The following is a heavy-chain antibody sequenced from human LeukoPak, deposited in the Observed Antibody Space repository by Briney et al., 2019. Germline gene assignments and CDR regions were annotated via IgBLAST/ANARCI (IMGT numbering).Heavy chain of an antibody. CDR1: GGTISSYY. D-gene: IGHD6-19*01. CDR3: ARASTVAGIDY. J-gene: IGHJ4*02. V-gene: IGHV4-59*13. Sequence: SETLSLTCTDSGGTISSYYGSWIRRPPGRGLEWSGYIYNSGSTNYNPSLKSRVTISVDTSKNQFCLKLSSVTAADTAVYYCARASTVAGIDYWGQGTLVTVSS. CDR2: IYNSGST.